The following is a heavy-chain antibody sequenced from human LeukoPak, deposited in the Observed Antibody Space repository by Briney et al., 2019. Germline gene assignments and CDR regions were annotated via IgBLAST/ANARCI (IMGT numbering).Heavy chain of an antibody. D-gene: IGHD3-9*01. Sequence: ASVKVSCKASGYTFTGYYMHWVRQAPGRGLEWMGWINPNSGGTYYAQTFPGRVTMTRDTSISIHYMELSSLRSDDSAVYYCARDQRGTGYSAYWGQGTLVTVSS. V-gene: IGHV1-2*02. CDR1: GYTFTGYY. CDR3: ARDQRGTGYSAY. J-gene: IGHJ4*02. CDR2: INPNSGGT.